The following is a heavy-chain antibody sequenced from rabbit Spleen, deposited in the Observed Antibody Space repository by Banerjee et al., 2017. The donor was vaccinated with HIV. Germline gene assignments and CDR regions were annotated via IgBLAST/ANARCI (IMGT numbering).Heavy chain of an antibody. Sequence: EQLEESGGGLVKPEGSLTLTCKASGVSLNDKDVMCWVRQAPGKGLEWIAWIGTTSGRTYYASWAKGRFTISKTSSTTVTLQMTSLTAADTATYFCARAGYVDYGGGYARWYVLWGPGTLVTVS. J-gene: IGHJ4*01. CDR3: ARAGYVDYGGGYARWYVL. CDR1: GVSLNDKDV. CDR2: IGTTSGRT. D-gene: IGHD6-1*01. V-gene: IGHV1S45*01.